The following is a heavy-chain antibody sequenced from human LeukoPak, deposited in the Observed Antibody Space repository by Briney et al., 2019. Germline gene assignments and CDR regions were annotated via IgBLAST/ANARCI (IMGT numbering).Heavy chain of an antibody. J-gene: IGHJ3*02. CDR3: ARSIVVVGTEAFDI. Sequence: SVKVSCKASGGTFSSYAISWVRQAPGQGLEWMGGIIPIFGTANYAQKFQGRVTITTDESTSTAYMELSSLRSEDTAVYYCARSIVVVGTEAFDIWGQGTVVTVSS. V-gene: IGHV1-69*05. CDR1: GGTFSSYA. CDR2: IIPIFGTA. D-gene: IGHD2-15*01.